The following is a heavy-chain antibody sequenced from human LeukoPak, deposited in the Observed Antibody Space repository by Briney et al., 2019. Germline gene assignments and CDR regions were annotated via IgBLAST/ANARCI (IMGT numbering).Heavy chain of an antibody. CDR1: GFTLRIYW. D-gene: IGHD3-10*01. V-gene: IGHV3-74*01. CDR2: TNEDGSYA. J-gene: IGHJ4*02. Sequence: PGGSPRPSSAASGFTLRIYWVHRGPQPPGKGLMWRSRTNEDGSYADYADSVKGPFTISRDNAKNTVYLQMNSLRTEDTAVYFCGRINYNRDYWGRGTLVTVSS. CDR3: GRINYNRDY.